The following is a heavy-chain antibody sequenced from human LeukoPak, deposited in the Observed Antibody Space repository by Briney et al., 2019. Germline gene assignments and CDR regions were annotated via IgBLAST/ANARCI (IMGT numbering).Heavy chain of an antibody. CDR2: INQDGSEK. CDR3: ARRNWQLVRLWYNWFDP. D-gene: IGHD6-6*01. J-gene: IGHJ5*02. Sequence: GGSLRLSCAASGSIFSTYWMTWVRQAPGKGLEWVANINQDGSEKFYVDSVKGQFTISRDNAKNSLYLQMNSLRAEDTAVYYCARRNWQLVRLWYNWFDPWGQGTLVIVSS. CDR1: GSIFSTYW. V-gene: IGHV3-7*01.